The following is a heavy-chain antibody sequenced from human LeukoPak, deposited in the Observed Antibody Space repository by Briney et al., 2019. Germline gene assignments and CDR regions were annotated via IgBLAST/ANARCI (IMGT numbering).Heavy chain of an antibody. J-gene: IGHJ6*03. CDR2: INHSGST. CDR1: GGSFSGYY. CDR3: ARGYYYYYYYMDV. V-gene: IGHV4-34*01. Sequence: SSETLSLTCAVYGGSFSGYYWSWIRQPPGKGLEWIGEINHSGSTNYNPSLKSRVTISVDTSKNQFSLKLSSVTAADTAVYYCARGYYYYYYYMDVWGKGTTVTVS.